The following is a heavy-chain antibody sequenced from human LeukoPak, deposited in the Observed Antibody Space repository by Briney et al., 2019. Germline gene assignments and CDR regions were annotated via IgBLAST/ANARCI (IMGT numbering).Heavy chain of an antibody. CDR1: GGSISTYY. Sequence: SETLSLTCTVSGGSISTYYWSWIRQPPGKGLEWIGYIRYSGRANYNPSLRSRVTISIDTSKNQFSLKLSSVTAADTAVYHCARLVYDSRGYYFDYWGQGTLVTVSS. V-gene: IGHV4-59*08. CDR3: ARLVYDSRGYYFDY. D-gene: IGHD3-22*01. CDR2: IRYSGRA. J-gene: IGHJ4*02.